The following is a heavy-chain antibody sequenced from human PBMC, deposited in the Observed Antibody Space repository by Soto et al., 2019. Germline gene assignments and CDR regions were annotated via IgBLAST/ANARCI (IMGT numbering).Heavy chain of an antibody. CDR3: AREVRDYCSGGSCYNWFDP. J-gene: IGHJ5*02. CDR2: IIPIFGTA. Sequence: GASVKVSCKASGGTFSSYAISWVRQAPGQGLERMGGIIPIFGTANYAQKFQGRVTITADESTSTAYMELSSLRSEDTAVYYCAREVRDYCSGGSCYNWFDPWGQGTLVTVSS. CDR1: GGTFSSYA. D-gene: IGHD2-15*01. V-gene: IGHV1-69*13.